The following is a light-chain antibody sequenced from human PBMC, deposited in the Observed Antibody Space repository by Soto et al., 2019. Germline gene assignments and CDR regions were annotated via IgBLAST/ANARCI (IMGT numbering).Light chain of an antibody. CDR3: GTWDSSLSAGK. V-gene: IGLV1-51*02. Sequence: QSVLTQPPSVSAAPGQKVTISCSGSSSNIGNNYVSWYQQLPGTAPKLLIYENNKRPSGIRDRFSGSKSGTSATLGITGLQTGDEADYYCGTWDSSLSAGKFGGGTKLTVL. CDR2: ENN. J-gene: IGLJ3*02. CDR1: SSNIGNNY.